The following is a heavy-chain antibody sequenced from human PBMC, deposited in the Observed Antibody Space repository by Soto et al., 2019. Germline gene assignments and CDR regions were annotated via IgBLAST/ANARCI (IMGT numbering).Heavy chain of an antibody. J-gene: IGHJ3*02. Sequence: EVQLVESGGDLVQPGGSLRLSCAASGFSFSTSWMTWVRQAPGRGLEWVANIRKDGSVVHYVDSVKGRFTISRDNAKNSLYLQMSSLRGEDTAVYFCARDVSPAAGDLFFDAFDIWGQGTVVTVSS. CDR3: ARDVSPAAGDLFFDAFDI. D-gene: IGHD2-2*01. CDR2: IRKDGSVV. CDR1: GFSFSTSW. V-gene: IGHV3-7*01.